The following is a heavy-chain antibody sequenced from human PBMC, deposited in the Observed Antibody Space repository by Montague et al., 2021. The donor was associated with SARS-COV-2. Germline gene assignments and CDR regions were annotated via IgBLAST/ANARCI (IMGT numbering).Heavy chain of an antibody. V-gene: IGHV4-4*07. Sequence: SETLSLTCTVSGGSISSYYWSWIRQPSGKGLEWIGRIYTSGSTNHNPSLKSRVIMSVDTSKNQFSLKLSSVTAADTAVYYCARDPAYCSSTSCYDDAFDIWGQGTMVTVSS. CDR1: GGSISSYY. J-gene: IGHJ3*02. CDR2: IYTSGST. D-gene: IGHD2-2*01. CDR3: ARDPAYCSSTSCYDDAFDI.